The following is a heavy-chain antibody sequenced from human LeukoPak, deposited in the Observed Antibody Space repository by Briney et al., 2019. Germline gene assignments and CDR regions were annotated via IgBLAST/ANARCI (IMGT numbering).Heavy chain of an antibody. Sequence: QPGGSLRLSCAASGFTFDDYAMHWVRQAPGKGLEWVSGISWNSGSIGYADSVKGRFTISRDNAKNSLYLQMNSLRAEDTALYYCAKAGGTGYDYFFDYWGQGTLVTVSS. CDR3: AKAGGTGYDYFFDY. CDR2: ISWNSGSI. V-gene: IGHV3-9*01. J-gene: IGHJ4*02. CDR1: GFTFDDYA. D-gene: IGHD5-12*01.